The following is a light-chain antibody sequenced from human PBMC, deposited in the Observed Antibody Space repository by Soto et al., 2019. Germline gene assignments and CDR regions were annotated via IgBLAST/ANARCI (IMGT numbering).Light chain of an antibody. CDR3: QHYNSYSEA. V-gene: IGKV1-5*03. J-gene: IGKJ1*01. Sequence: DIQMTQSPSTLSASVGDRVTITCRASQTISSWLAWYRQKPGKAPKLLIYKASTLNSGVPSRFSGSGSGTEFTLTISSLQPDDFATYYCQHYNSYSEAFGQGTKVDI. CDR1: QTISSW. CDR2: KAS.